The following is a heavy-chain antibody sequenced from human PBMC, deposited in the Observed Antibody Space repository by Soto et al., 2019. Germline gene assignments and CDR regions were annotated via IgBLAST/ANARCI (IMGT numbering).Heavy chain of an antibody. CDR2: IKEDGSTI. CDR1: GFVFRVYW. CDR3: ARGPYGSGVFDY. Sequence: PGGSLRLSCAASGFVFRVYWMSWVRQAPGKGLEWVANIKEDGSTIYYADSVKGRFTISRDNAKNSLYLQMNSLRAEDTAVYYCARGPYGSGVFDYWGQGTLVTVSS. D-gene: IGHD3-10*01. J-gene: IGHJ4*02. V-gene: IGHV3-7*01.